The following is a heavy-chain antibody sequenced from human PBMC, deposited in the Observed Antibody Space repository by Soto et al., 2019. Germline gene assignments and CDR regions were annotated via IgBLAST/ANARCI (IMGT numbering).Heavy chain of an antibody. CDR2: ISGSGGST. CDR1: GFTFSNAW. Sequence: GGSLRLSCAASGFTFSNAWMNWVRQAPGKGLEWVGRISGSGGSTYYADSVKGRFTISRDNSKNTLYLQMNSLRAEDTAVYYCAKGGIVVVAPYSGWFDPWGQGTLVTVSS. CDR3: AKGGIVVVAPYSGWFDP. J-gene: IGHJ5*02. D-gene: IGHD2-15*01. V-gene: IGHV3-23*01.